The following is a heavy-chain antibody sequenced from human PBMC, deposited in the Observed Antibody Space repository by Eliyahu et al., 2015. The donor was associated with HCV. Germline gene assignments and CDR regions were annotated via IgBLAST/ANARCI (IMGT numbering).Heavy chain of an antibody. CDR2: IYWDDDK. V-gene: IGHV2-5*02. D-gene: IGHD1/OR15-1a*01. Sequence: QITLKESGPTLVKPTQTLTLTCTFSGFSLSTSGVGVGWIRQPPGKALEWLALIYWDDDKRYSPSLKSRVTITKDTSKNQVVLRMTKMDPVDTATYYCAHRPPNSSPFDYWGQGTLVTVSS. CDR1: GFSLSTSGVG. J-gene: IGHJ4*02. CDR3: AHRPPNSSPFDY.